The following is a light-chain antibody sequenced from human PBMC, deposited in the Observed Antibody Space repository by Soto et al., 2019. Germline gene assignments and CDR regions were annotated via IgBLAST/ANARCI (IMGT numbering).Light chain of an antibody. Sequence: IQMTQSPPTLSASVGDRVTITCRASQSISSWLAWYQQKPGKAPKLLIYDASSLESGVPSRFSGSGSGTEFTLTISSLQPDDFATYYCQQYNTYSGTFGQGTKVEIK. CDR1: QSISSW. V-gene: IGKV1-5*01. CDR3: QQYNTYSGT. J-gene: IGKJ1*01. CDR2: DAS.